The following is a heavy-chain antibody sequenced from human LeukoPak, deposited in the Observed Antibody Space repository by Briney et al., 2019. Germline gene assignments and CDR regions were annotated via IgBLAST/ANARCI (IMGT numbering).Heavy chain of an antibody. CDR2: ISYDGSNK. D-gene: IGHD2-15*01. CDR3: AREGAAVVIDY. J-gene: IGHJ4*02. Sequence: GGSLRLSCAASGFTFSSYWMSWVRQAPGKGLEWVAVISYDGSNKYYADSVKGRFTISRDNSKNTLYVQMNSLRAEDTAVYYCAREGAAVVIDYWGQGTLVTVSS. V-gene: IGHV3-30*03. CDR1: GFTFSSYW.